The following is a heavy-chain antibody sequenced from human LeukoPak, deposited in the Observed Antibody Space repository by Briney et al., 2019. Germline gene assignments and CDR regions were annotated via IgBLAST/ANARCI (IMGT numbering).Heavy chain of an antibody. V-gene: IGHV4-59*12. J-gene: IGHJ4*02. CDR1: GGSISDYY. Sequence: SETLSLTCTVSGGSISDYYWSWIRQPPGQGLEWIVYFSNSGTTNQNPSLKSRVTMSVDTSKNQFSLKLSSVTAADTAVYYCARGSNWGDYWGQGTLVTVSS. CDR2: FSNSGTT. CDR3: ARGSNWGDY. D-gene: IGHD7-27*01.